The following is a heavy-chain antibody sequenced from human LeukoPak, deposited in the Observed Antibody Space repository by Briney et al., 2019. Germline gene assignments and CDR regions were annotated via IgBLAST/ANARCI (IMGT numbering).Heavy chain of an antibody. V-gene: IGHV3-30*02. D-gene: IGHD1-26*01. J-gene: IGHJ6*03. CDR1: GFTFSSYG. CDR2: VHYGGSNK. Sequence: PGGSLRLSCAASGFTFSSYGMHWVRQAPGKGLEWVAFVHYGGSNKYYADSVKGRFAISRDNSKNTLYLQMNSLRAEDTAVYYCARDFWAYSGSRSYYYYYMDVWGKGTTVTVSS. CDR3: ARDFWAYSGSRSYYYYYMDV.